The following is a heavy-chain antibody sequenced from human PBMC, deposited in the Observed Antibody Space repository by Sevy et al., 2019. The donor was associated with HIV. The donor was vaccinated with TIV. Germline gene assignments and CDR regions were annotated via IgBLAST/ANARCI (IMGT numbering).Heavy chain of an antibody. D-gene: IGHD4-4*01. J-gene: IGHJ5*02. CDR2: IWNDGSNK. V-gene: IGHV3-30*02. CDR1: GFTFNFHG. CDR3: ARETDNSARWLDP. Sequence: GGSLRLSCAATGFTFNFHGMHWVRQAPGKGLEWVAFIWNDGSNKYMADSVKGRFTISSDNSKNTLFMRMNSLTVEDTAVYYWARETDNSARWLDPWGQGPLVTVSS.